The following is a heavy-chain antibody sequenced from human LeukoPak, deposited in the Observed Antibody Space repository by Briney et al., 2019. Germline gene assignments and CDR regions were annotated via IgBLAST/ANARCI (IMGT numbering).Heavy chain of an antibody. CDR1: GFTISSYG. CDR3: ARDLRGYGDS. J-gene: IGHJ4*02. CDR2: ISSSSSTI. Sequence: GGSLRLSCAASGFTISSYGMNWVRQAPGKGLAWVSYISSSSSTIYYADSVKGRFTISRDNAKNSLYLQMNSLRAEDTAVYYCARDLRGYGDSWGQGTLVTVSS. V-gene: IGHV3-48*01. D-gene: IGHD5-18*01.